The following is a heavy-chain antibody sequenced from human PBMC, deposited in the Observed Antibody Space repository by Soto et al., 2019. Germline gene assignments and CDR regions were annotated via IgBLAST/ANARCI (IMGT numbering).Heavy chain of an antibody. CDR3: AKDRKGNWNYYFGMDV. D-gene: IGHD1-20*01. CDR2: ISGGGGST. CDR1: GSTFSSSA. J-gene: IGHJ6*02. Sequence: GGSLRLSCAASGSTFSSSAMNWVRQAPGKGLEWVSAISGGGGSTYYTDSVKGRFTVSRDNSKNTLYLQMNSLRAEDTAVYYCAKDRKGNWNYYFGMDVWGQGTTVTVSS. V-gene: IGHV3-23*01.